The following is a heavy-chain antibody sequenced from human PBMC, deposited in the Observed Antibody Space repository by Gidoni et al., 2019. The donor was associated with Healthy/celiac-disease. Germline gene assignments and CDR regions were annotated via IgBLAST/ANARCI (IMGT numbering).Heavy chain of an antibody. CDR3: ARVSPYYYDLGPDAFDI. J-gene: IGHJ3*02. D-gene: IGHD3-22*01. CDR2: IYYSGST. Sequence: QVQLQESGPGLVKPSQTLSLTCPVSGGSISSGGYYWSWIRQHPGKGLEWIGYIYYSGSTYYNPSLKSRVTISVDTSKNQFSLKLSSVTAADTAVYYCARVSPYYYDLGPDAFDIWGQGTMVTVSS. CDR1: GGSISSGGYY. V-gene: IGHV4-31*03.